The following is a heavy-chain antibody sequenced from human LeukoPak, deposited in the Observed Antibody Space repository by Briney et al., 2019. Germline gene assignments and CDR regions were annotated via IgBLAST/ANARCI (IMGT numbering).Heavy chain of an antibody. CDR3: ARSRGTTLVTRFDY. J-gene: IGHJ4*02. CDR2: INTSGST. D-gene: IGHD5-18*01. CDR1: GGSISNYY. Sequence: SETPSLTCTVSGGSISNYYWSWIRQPAGKGLEWIGRINTSGSTDYNPSLKSRVTMSVDTSKNQFSLNLRSLTAADTAVYYCARSRGTTLVTRFDYWGQGTLVTVSS. V-gene: IGHV4-4*07.